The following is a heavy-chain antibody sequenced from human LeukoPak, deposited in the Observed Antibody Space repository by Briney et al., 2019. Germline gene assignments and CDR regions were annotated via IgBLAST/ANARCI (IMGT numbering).Heavy chain of an antibody. Sequence: GGSLRLSCAASGFTFSSYWMSWVRQAPGKGLEWVANIKQDGSEKYYVDSVKGRFTISRDNAKNSLYLQMNSLRAEDTAVYYCARGSKSYGDYIRSRIHYFDYWGQGTLVTVSS. V-gene: IGHV3-7*04. CDR2: IKQDGSEK. CDR1: GFTFSSYW. D-gene: IGHD4-17*01. J-gene: IGHJ4*02. CDR3: ARGSKSYGDYIRSRIHYFDY.